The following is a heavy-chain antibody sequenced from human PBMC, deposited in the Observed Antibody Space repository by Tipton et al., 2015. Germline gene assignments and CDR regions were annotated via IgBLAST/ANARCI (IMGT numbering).Heavy chain of an antibody. V-gene: IGHV4-39*01. Sequence: TLSLTCAVSGGSIISSSYSWGWIRQPPGKGLEWIGSIYYSGTTYYNPSLKSRVTISVDTSKNQFSLKLSSVTAADTAVYYCARLDTVTTELDYWGQGTLVTVSS. D-gene: IGHD4-17*01. J-gene: IGHJ4*02. CDR1: GGSIISSSYS. CDR2: IYYSGTT. CDR3: ARLDTVTTELDY.